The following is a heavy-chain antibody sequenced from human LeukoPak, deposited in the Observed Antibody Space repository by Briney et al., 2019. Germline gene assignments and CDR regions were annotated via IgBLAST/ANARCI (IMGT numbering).Heavy chain of an antibody. CDR3: ARGGSGGDRKYAFDI. CDR2: IKQDGSEK. J-gene: IGHJ3*02. Sequence: GGSLRLSCAASGFTFSSYWMSWVRQAPGKGLEWVANIKQDGSEKYYVDSVKGRFTISRDNAKNSLYLQMNSLRAEDTAVYYCARGGSGGDRKYAFDIWGQGTMVTVSS. CDR1: GFTFSSYW. D-gene: IGHD2-21*01. V-gene: IGHV3-7*01.